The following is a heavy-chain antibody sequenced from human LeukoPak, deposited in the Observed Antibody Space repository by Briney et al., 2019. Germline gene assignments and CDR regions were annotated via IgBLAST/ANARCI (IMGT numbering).Heavy chain of an antibody. CDR2: IRYDGSKK. CDR3: AKLFAMYDSGWFSVC. J-gene: IGHJ4*02. V-gene: IGHV3-30*02. CDR1: GFTFSTYG. D-gene: IGHD6-19*01. Sequence: PGGSLRLSCAASGFTFSTYGMHWVRQAPGKGLEWVAFIRYDGSKKYYADSVKGRFTISRDNSNNTLYLQMNSLRAEDMAVYYCAKLFAMYDSGWFSVCWGQGTLVTVSS.